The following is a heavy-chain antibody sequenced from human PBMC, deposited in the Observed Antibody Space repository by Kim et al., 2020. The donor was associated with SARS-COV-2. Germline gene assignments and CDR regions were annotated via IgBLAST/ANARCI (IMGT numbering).Heavy chain of an antibody. CDR3: ARDEGIRYFDLLGPTRYYYGMDV. J-gene: IGHJ6*02. Sequence: SETLSLTCTVSGGSISSSIYYWGWIRQPPGKGLEWIGSIYYSGSTYYNPSLKSRVTISVDTSKNQFSLKLRSVTAADTAVYFCARDEGIRYFDLLGPTRYYYGMDVWGQGTTVTVSS. CDR2: IYYSGST. V-gene: IGHV4-39*07. CDR1: GGSISSSIYY. D-gene: IGHD3-9*01.